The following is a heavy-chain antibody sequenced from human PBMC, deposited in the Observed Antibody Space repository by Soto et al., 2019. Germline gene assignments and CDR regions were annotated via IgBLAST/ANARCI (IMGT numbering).Heavy chain of an antibody. CDR3: ARARGYYGSGSAWGPYGRDLKYGMDV. J-gene: IGHJ6*02. D-gene: IGHD3-10*01. Sequence: NPSETLSLTCTVSGASISGFYWSWIRKSAGKGLEWIGRIYATGTTDYNPSLKSRVMMSVDTSKNQFSLKLSSVTAADTAVYYCARARGYYGSGSAWGPYGRDLKYGMDVWGQGTTVTVSS. CDR2: IYATGTT. V-gene: IGHV4-4*07. CDR1: GASISGFY.